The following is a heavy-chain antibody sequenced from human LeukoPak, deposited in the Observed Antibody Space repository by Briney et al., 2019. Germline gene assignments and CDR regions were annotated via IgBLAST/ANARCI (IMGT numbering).Heavy chain of an antibody. CDR1: GFTFSSYW. V-gene: IGHV3-7*01. CDR2: IKQDGSEI. CDR3: ARDKIVGATHFDY. Sequence: VGSLRLSCAASGFTFSSYWMSWVRQAPGKGLEWVANIKQDGSEIYYVDSVKGRFTISRDNAKNSLYLQMNSLRAEDTAVYYYARDKIVGATHFDYWGQGTLVTVSS. D-gene: IGHD1-26*01. J-gene: IGHJ4*02.